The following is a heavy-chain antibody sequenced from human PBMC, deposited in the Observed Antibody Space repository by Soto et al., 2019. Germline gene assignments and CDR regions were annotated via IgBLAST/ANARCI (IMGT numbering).Heavy chain of an antibody. CDR1: GFTFSSYG. CDR3: AKPVIWFGENAPYYYYGMDV. V-gene: IGHV3-30*18. J-gene: IGHJ6*02. CDR2: ISYDGSNK. Sequence: QVQLVESGGGVVQPGRSLRLSCAASGFTFSSYGMHWVRQAPGKGLEWVAVISYDGSNKYYADSVKGRFTISRDNSKNTXYXXMNSLRAEDTAVYYCAKPVIWFGENAPYYYYGMDVWGQGTTVTVSS. D-gene: IGHD3-10*01.